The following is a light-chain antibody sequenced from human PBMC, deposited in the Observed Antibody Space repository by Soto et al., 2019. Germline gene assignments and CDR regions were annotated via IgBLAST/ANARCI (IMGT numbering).Light chain of an antibody. CDR3: QVWDSSSGQQVAV. CDR2: DDT. V-gene: IGLV3-21*02. J-gene: IGLJ3*02. Sequence: SYELTQPPSVSGAPGQTARFTCGGNNIESKNVHWYQQRPGQAPLLVVYDDTARPSGIPERFSGSNSGNTATLTISRVEAGDEADDYCQVWDSSSGQQVAVFGGGTKLTVL. CDR1: NIESKN.